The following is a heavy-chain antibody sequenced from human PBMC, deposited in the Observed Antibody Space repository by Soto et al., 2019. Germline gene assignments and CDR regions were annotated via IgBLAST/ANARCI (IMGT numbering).Heavy chain of an antibody. J-gene: IGHJ4*02. CDR3: ARVTMVRGNTPLPDY. CDR2: IWYDGSNK. D-gene: IGHD3-10*01. V-gene: IGHV3-33*01. CDR1: GFTFSSYG. Sequence: QVQLVESGGGVVQPGRSLRLSCAASGFTFSSYGMHWVRQAPGKGLEWVAVIWYDGSNKYYADSVKGRFTISRDNSKNTLYLQMNSLRAEDTAVYYCARVTMVRGNTPLPDYWGQGTLVTVSS.